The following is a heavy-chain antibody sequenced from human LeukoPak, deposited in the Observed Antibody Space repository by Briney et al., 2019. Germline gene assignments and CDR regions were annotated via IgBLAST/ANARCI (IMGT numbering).Heavy chain of an antibody. J-gene: IGHJ4*02. CDR2: IIPIFGTA. D-gene: IGHD5-18*01. CDR1: GGTFSSYA. CDR3: ARQRGGYSYASPEYYFDY. Sequence: SVKVSCKASGGTFSSYAISWVRQAPGQGLEWMGGIIPIFGTANYAQKFQGRVTITAGESTSTAYMELSSLRSEDTAVYYCARQRGGYSYASPEYYFDYWGQGTLVTVSS. V-gene: IGHV1-69*13.